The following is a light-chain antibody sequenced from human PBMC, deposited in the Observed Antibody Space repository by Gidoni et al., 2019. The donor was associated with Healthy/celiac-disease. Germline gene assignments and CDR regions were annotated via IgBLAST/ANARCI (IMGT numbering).Light chain of an antibody. CDR1: QSISSW. CDR2: KAS. Sequence: IQMTQSPSTLSASVGDRVPITCRARQSISSWLAWYQQKPGKAPKLLIYKASSLESGVPSRFSGSGSGTEFTLTISSLQPDDFATYYCQQYNSYCTFGQGTKREIK. CDR3: QQYNSYCT. J-gene: IGKJ2*02. V-gene: IGKV1-5*03.